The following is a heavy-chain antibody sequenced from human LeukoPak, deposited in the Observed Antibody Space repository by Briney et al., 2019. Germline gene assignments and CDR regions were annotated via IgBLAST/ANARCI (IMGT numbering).Heavy chain of an antibody. CDR3: ARGIFSNWFDP. V-gene: IGHV3-74*01. CDR1: GFTFSSYW. J-gene: IGHJ5*02. Sequence: GGSLRVSCAASGFTFSSYWMHWVRQAPGKGLVWVSRINSDGSSTSYADSVKGRFTISRDNAKNTLYLQMNSLRAEDTAVYYCARGIFSNWFDPWGQGTLVTVSS. CDR2: INSDGSST.